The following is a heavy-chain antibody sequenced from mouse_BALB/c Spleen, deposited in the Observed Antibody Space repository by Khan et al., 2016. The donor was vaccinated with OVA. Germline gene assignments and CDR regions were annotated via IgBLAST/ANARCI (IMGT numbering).Heavy chain of an antibody. J-gene: IGHJ2*01. CDR1: GYSITSGYA. D-gene: IGHD1-1*01. Sequence: VQLKQSGPGLVKPSQSLSLTCTVTGYSITSGYAWNWIRQFPGNKLEWMGYISYSGGTSYNPSLKSRISITRDTSKNQFFLQLNSVTTEDTATYYCGRGNYYGYYFDYWGQGTTLTVSS. CDR3: GRGNYYGYYFDY. CDR2: ISYSGGT. V-gene: IGHV3-2*02.